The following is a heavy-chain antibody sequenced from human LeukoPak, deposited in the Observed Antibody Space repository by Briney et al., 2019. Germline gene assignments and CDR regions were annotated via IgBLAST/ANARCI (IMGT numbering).Heavy chain of an antibody. CDR1: GFTFSSYA. J-gene: IGHJ1*01. CDR2: ISGSGGST. Sequence: GGSLRLSCAASGFTFSSYAMSWVRLAPGKGLEWVSAISGSGGSTYYADSVKGRFTISRDNSKNTLYLQMNSLRAEDTAVYYCAKDLAFWSGYYIRYFQHWGQGTLVTVSS. V-gene: IGHV3-23*01. D-gene: IGHD3-3*01. CDR3: AKDLAFWSGYYIRYFQH.